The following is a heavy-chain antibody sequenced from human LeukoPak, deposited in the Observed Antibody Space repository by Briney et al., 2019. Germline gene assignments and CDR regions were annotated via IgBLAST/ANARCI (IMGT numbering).Heavy chain of an antibody. CDR3: ARARVGSTTVTTHPYYFDS. CDR1: GFTFSVYD. D-gene: IGHD4-17*01. V-gene: IGHV3-23*01. J-gene: IGHJ4*02. CDR2: ISRGGIS. Sequence: GGSLRLSCAASGFTFSVYDMYWIRQSPGKGLECVSVISRGGISYYADSVKGRFTISRDNSKNTLYLQMNSLRAEDTAVFYCARARVGSTTVTTHPYYFDSWGQGTLVTVSS.